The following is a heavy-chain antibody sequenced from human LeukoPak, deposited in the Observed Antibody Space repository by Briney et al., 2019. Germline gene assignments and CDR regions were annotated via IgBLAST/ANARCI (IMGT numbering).Heavy chain of an antibody. D-gene: IGHD3-22*01. CDR2: IIPIFGTA. Sequence: ASVKVSCKASGGTFSSYAISWGRQAPGQGLEWMGGIIPIFGTANYAQKFQGRVTITADESTSTAYMELSSLRSGDTAVYYCARGDYYDTRREYYYGMDVWAKGPRSPSP. V-gene: IGHV1-69*13. J-gene: IGHJ6*02. CDR1: GGTFSSYA. CDR3: ARGDYYDTRREYYYGMDV.